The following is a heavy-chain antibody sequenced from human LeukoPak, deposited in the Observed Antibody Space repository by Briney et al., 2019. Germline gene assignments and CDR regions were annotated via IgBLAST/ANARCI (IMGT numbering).Heavy chain of an antibody. CDR1: GFTVSSNY. J-gene: IGHJ3*02. D-gene: IGHD3-10*01. CDR3: ARDVTTMVREGDAFDI. V-gene: IGHV3-66*01. CDR2: IYSGGST. Sequence: GGSLRLSCAASGFTVSSNYMSWVRQAPGKGLEWVAVIYSGGSTYYADCVKGRFTIYRDNSKNTLYLQMNSLRAEDTAVYYCARDVTTMVREGDAFDIWGQGTMVTVSS.